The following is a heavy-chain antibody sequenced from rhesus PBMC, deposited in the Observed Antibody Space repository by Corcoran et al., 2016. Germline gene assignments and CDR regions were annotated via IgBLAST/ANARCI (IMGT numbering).Heavy chain of an antibody. CDR1: GGSISGYY. Sequence: QLQLQESGPGLVKPSETLSLTCAVSGGSISGYYWSWIRQPPGQGLEWIGNIDGKIAGTNYNPSLKSRVTISKDTSKNQFSLKLSSVTAADTAVYYCARNMESGSYYIDYGLDSWGQGVVVTVSS. D-gene: IGHD3-16*01. CDR2: IDGKIAGT. CDR3: ARNMESGSYYIDYGLDS. J-gene: IGHJ6*01. V-gene: IGHV4-81*01.